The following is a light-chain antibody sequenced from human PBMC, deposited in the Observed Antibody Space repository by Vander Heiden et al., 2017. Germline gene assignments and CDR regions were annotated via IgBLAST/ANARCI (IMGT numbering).Light chain of an antibody. V-gene: IGKV3-15*01. CDR1: QNIDRD. CDR3: QQYNIWPPLYT. CDR2: CAS. Sequence: EILMTQSPATLSVSPGERATLSCRASQNIDRDLAWYQQKPGQAPRLLIYCASTRATGIPARFSGSGSGTEFTLTINILQSEDFAVYYCQQYNIWPPLYTFGQGTRLEIK. J-gene: IGKJ2*01.